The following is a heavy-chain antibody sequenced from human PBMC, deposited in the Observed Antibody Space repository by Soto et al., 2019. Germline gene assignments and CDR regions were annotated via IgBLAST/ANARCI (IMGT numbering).Heavy chain of an antibody. CDR2: VSGGGGTI. Sequence: EVQLLESGGGLVQPGGSLRLSCAASGFTFSSYAMNWVRQAPGKGPEWVSSVSGGGGTIYYADSVKGRFTISRDNSKNTLFLQMNSLRDEDTAVYYCAKDRTSTSPYYFDHWGQGTLVTVSS. J-gene: IGHJ4*02. CDR1: GFTFSSYA. V-gene: IGHV3-23*01. CDR3: AKDRTSTSPYYFDH.